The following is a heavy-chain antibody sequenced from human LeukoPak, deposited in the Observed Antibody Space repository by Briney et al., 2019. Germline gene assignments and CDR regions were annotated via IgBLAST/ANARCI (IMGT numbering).Heavy chain of an antibody. CDR1: GFTFSGSA. Sequence: GESLKLSCAASGFTFSGSAMHWVRQASGKGLEWVGRIRSKSNNYATAYSESVKGRFTISRDDSKNMAYLQLNSLKTEDTAVYYCTRPLYSSNCFDPWGQGTLVTVSS. J-gene: IGHJ5*02. D-gene: IGHD6-13*01. V-gene: IGHV3-73*01. CDR2: IRSKSNNYAT. CDR3: TRPLYSSNCFDP.